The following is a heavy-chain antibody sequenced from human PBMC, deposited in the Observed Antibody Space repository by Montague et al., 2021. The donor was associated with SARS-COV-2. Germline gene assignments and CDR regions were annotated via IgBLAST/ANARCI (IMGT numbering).Heavy chain of an antibody. CDR3: VRDSRLNGFDY. V-gene: IGHV4-39*07. CDR1: GGTAITDTHY. Sequence: SETLSLTCSASGGTAITDTHYWGWVRHSPGKGLEWLGSVSYSGSTYYNPSVKSRVAVSLDTSRTQCSLRLNSLTAADAAVYYCVRDSRLNGFDYWGQGILVTVSS. J-gene: IGHJ4*02. CDR2: VSYSGST.